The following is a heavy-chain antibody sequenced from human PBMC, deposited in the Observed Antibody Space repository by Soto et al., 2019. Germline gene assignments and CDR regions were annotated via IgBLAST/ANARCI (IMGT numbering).Heavy chain of an antibody. CDR3: ARGNNGMDV. CDR1: GFTFSNAW. V-gene: IGHV3-74*01. J-gene: IGHJ6*02. CDR2: IKSDGSST. Sequence: PGGSLRLSCAASGFTFSNAWMNWVRQAPGKGLEWVGRIKSDGSSTNYADSVKGRFTSSRDNAKNTLYLQLNSLRVEDTAVYYCARGNNGMDVWGQGTTVTVSS.